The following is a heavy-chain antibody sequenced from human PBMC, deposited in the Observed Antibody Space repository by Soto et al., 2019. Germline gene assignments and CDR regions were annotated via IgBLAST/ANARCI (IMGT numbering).Heavy chain of an antibody. J-gene: IGHJ6*02. CDR1: GYTFTGYY. V-gene: IGHV1-2*04. CDR3: ARGDIVVVPAARPYYYYGMDV. Sequence: GASVKVSCKASGYTFTGYYMHWVRQAPGQGLEWMGWINPNSGGTNYAQKFQGWVTMTRDTSISTAYMELSRLRSDDTAVYYCARGDIVVVPAARPYYYYGMDVWGQGTTVTVSS. D-gene: IGHD2-2*01. CDR2: INPNSGGT.